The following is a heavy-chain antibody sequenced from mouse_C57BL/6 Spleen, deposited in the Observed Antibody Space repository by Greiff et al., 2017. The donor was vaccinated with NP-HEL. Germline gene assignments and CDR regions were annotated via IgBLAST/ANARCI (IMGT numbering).Heavy chain of an antibody. CDR1: GFNIKDDY. Sequence: VQLKQSGAELVRPGASVKLSCTASGFNIKDDYMHWVKQRPEQGLEWIGWIDPENGDTEYASKFQGKATITADTSSNTAYLQLSSLTSEDTAVYYCTTGGQLRLYWYFDVWGTGTTVTVSS. V-gene: IGHV14-4*01. CDR2: IDPENGDT. CDR3: TTGGQLRLYWYFDV. J-gene: IGHJ1*03. D-gene: IGHD3-2*02.